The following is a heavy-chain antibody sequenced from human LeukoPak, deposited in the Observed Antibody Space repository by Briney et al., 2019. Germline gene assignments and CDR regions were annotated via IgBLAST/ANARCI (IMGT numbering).Heavy chain of an antibody. J-gene: IGHJ4*02. CDR3: ARVSARDGYNYGY. D-gene: IGHD5-24*01. V-gene: IGHV4-59*06. CDR1: GGSISSYY. CDR2: IYYSGST. Sequence: SETLSLTCTVSGGSISSYYWSWIRQHPGKGLEWIGYIYYSGSTYYNPSLKSRVTISVDTSKNQFSLKLSSVTAADTAVYYCARVSARDGYNYGYWGQGTLVTVSS.